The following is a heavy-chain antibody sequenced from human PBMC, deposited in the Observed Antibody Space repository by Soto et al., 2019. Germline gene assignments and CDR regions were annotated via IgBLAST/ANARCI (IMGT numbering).Heavy chain of an antibody. D-gene: IGHD2-2*01. V-gene: IGHV5-51*01. J-gene: IGHJ6*02. CDR2: IYPGDSDT. CDR3: ATNRGYCSSTSCYSHYGMDV. CDR1: EYSFTSYW. Sequence: GESLKISCKGSEYSFTSYWIGWVRQMPGKGLEWMGIIYPGDSDTRYSPSFQGQVTISADKSISTAYLQWSSLKASDTAMYYCATNRGYCSSTSCYSHYGMDVWGQGTTVTVSS.